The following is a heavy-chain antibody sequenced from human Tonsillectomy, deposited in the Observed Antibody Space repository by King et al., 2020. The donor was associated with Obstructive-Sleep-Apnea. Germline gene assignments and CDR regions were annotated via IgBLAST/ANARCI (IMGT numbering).Heavy chain of an antibody. V-gene: IGHV4-59*08. D-gene: IGHD5-12*01. J-gene: IGHJ4*02. CDR1: GDSITNYY. CDR3: ARHRGVEDLGGYGDYFDY. Sequence: LQLQESGPGLVKPSETLSLTCTVSGDSITNYYWSWIRQPPGKGLEWIGYMYYSGNTNYNPSLKSRVTMSVDTSKIQFSLRLSSVTATDTAVDYCARHRGVEDLGGYGDYFDYWGQGALVTVSS. CDR2: MYYSGNT.